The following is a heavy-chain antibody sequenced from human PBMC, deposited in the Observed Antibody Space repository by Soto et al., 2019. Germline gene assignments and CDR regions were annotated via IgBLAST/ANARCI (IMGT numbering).Heavy chain of an antibody. Sequence: GGSLRLSCAASGFTSSNAWINWVRQAPGKGLEWVGRIKSKTNGGTTDYAAPVKGRFAISRDDSKNMVYLQMNSLKTEDTAVYHCWASITMVRGVTLITDENGYWGQGTLVTVSS. CDR1: GFTSSNAW. D-gene: IGHD3-10*01. CDR2: IKSKTNGGTT. CDR3: WASITMVRGVTLITDENGY. J-gene: IGHJ4*02. V-gene: IGHV3-15*07.